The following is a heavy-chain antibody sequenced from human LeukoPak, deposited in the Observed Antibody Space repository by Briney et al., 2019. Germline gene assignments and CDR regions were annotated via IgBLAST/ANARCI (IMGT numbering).Heavy chain of an antibody. Sequence: SSETLSLTCTVSGGSISSYYRSWIRQPPGKGLEWIGYIYYSGSTNYNPSLKSRVTISVDTSKNQFSLKLSSVTAADTAVYYCARGGYRSDYWGQGTLVTVSS. CDR2: IYYSGST. D-gene: IGHD5-12*01. CDR1: GGSISSYY. J-gene: IGHJ4*02. V-gene: IGHV4-59*01. CDR3: ARGGYRSDY.